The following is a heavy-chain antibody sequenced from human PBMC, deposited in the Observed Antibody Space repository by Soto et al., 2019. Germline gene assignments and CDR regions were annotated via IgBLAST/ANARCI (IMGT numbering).Heavy chain of an antibody. D-gene: IGHD3-22*01. V-gene: IGHV4-4*07. Sequence: QVQLQESGPGLVKPSETLSLTCTVSGDSISSFYWSWIRQPAGKGLEWIGRIYTSGSTNYNPSLKSRVTMSVDTSKNQFSLKLSSVTAADTAVYYCAREGSVVVVITKGNWLDPWGQGTLVTVSS. CDR1: GDSISSFY. J-gene: IGHJ5*02. CDR3: AREGSVVVVITKGNWLDP. CDR2: IYTSGST.